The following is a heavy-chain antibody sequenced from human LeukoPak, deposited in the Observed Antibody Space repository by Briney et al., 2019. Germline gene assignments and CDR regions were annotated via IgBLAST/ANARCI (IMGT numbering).Heavy chain of an antibody. V-gene: IGHV1-69*04. CDR1: GGTFSSYA. D-gene: IGHD2-2*01. CDR3: ASMPRQLPTYYYYGMDV. Sequence: ASVKVSCKASGGTFSSYAISWVRQAPGQGLEWMGRIIPILGIANYAQKFQGRVTITADKSTSTAYMELSSLRSEDTAVYYCASMPRQLPTYYYYGMDVWGQGTTVTVSS. CDR2: IIPILGIA. J-gene: IGHJ6*02.